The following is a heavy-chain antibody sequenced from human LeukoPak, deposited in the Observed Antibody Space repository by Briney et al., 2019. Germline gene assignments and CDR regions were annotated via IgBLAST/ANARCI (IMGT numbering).Heavy chain of an antibody. CDR1: GFTFSSYA. J-gene: IGHJ4*02. V-gene: IGHV3-23*01. D-gene: IGHD3-16*01. CDR2: ISGSGGST. CDR3: AKVPGGGAMSFDY. Sequence: GGSLRLSCAASGFTFSSYAMSWVRQAPGKGLEWVSAISGSGGSTYHADSVKGRFTVSRDNSKNTLYLQMNSLRAEDTAVYYCAKVPGGGAMSFDYWGQGTLVTVSS.